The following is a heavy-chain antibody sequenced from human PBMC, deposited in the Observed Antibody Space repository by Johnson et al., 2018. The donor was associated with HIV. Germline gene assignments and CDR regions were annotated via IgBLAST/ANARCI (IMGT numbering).Heavy chain of an antibody. Sequence: QMLLVESGGGVVQPGRSLRLSCAASGFTFSSYAMHWVRQAPGKGLEWVAVISYDGSNKYYADSVKGRFTISRDNSKNTLYLQMNSLRAEDTAVYYCARSVGYYDSSAYYYVDALDIWGQGTMVTVSS. J-gene: IGHJ3*02. CDR1: GFTFSSYA. CDR2: ISYDGSNK. D-gene: IGHD3-22*01. V-gene: IGHV3-30-3*01. CDR3: ARSVGYYDSSAYYYVDALDI.